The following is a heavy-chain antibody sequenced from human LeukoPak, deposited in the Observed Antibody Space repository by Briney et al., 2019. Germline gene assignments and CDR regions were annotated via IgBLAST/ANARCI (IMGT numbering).Heavy chain of an antibody. CDR2: IYHSGST. J-gene: IGHJ5*02. V-gene: IGHV4-38-2*02. D-gene: IGHD6-13*01. CDR3: ARGIAAGTSVNVWFDP. Sequence: TSETLSLTCTVSGYSISSGYYWGWIRQPPGKGLEWIGSIYHSGSTYYNPSLKSRVTIPVDTSKNQFSLKLSSVTAADTAVYYCARGIAAGTSVNVWFDPWGQGTLVTVSS. CDR1: GYSISSGYY.